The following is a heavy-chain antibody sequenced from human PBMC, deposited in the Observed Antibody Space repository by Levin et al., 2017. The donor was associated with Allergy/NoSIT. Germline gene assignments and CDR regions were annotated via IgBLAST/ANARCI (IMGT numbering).Heavy chain of an antibody. J-gene: IGHJ3*02. CDR3: AKGTEYGGNLRLAFDI. D-gene: IGHD4-23*01. CDR2: ISGSDGST. V-gene: IGHV3-23*01. Sequence: GGSLRLSCAASGFTFNNYAMSWVRQAPGKGLEWVSVISGSDGSTHYADSVKGRFTISRDNSKNTLYLQMNSLRADDTAVYYCAKGTEYGGNLRLAFDIWGQGTMVTVSS. CDR1: GFTFNNYA.